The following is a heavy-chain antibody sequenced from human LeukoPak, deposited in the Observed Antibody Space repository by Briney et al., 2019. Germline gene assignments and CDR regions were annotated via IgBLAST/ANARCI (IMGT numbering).Heavy chain of an antibody. V-gene: IGHV3-23*01. J-gene: IGHJ4*02. D-gene: IGHD2-15*01. CDR1: GFTFSNVW. CDR3: AKDPPLYCSGGSCRLFDY. Sequence: GGSLRLSCAASGFTFSNVWMNWVRQAPGKGLEWVSAISGSGGSTYYADSVKGRFTISRDNSKNTLYLQMNSLRAEDTAVYYCAKDPPLYCSGGSCRLFDYWGQGTLVTVSS. CDR2: ISGSGGST.